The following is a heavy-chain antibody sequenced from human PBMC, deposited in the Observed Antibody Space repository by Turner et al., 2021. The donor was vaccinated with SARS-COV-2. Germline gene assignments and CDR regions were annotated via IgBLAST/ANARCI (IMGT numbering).Heavy chain of an antibody. CDR2: ISPNSGGT. V-gene: IGHV1-2*02. CDR3: ARVTSLSYYFDY. Sequence: QVQLVQSGAEVKKPGASVKVSCKASGYTFTGYYMHWVRQAPGQGREWMGWISPNSGGTNYAQKFQGRVTMTRDTSISTAYMDLSGLRSDDTAVYYCARVTSLSYYFDYWGQGTLVTVSS. J-gene: IGHJ4*02. CDR1: GYTFTGYY.